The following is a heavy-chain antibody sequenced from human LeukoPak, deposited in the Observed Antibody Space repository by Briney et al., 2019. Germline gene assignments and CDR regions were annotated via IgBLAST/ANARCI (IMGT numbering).Heavy chain of an antibody. J-gene: IGHJ4*02. CDR3: AREISGFYYDSSDYYADY. CDR1: GGSISSSSYY. D-gene: IGHD3-22*01. V-gene: IGHV4-39*07. CDR2: IYYSGST. Sequence: PSETLSLTCTVSGGSISSSSYYWAWIRQPPGKGLEWIGSIYYSGSTYYNPSLKSRVTISIDTSKNQFSLKLSSVTAADTAVYYCAREISGFYYDSSDYYADYWGQGTLVTVSS.